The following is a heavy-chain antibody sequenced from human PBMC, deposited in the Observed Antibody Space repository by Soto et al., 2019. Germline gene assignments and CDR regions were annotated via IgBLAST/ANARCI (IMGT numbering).Heavy chain of an antibody. J-gene: IGHJ4*02. CDR1: GFTFCSYG. D-gene: IGHD6-13*01. Sequence: GGSLRLSCAASGFTFCSYGMHWVRQAPGKGLEWVAVIWYDGSNKYYADSVKGRFTISRDNSKNTLYLQMNSLRAEDTAVYYCARDLDEQQLVYGYWGQGTLVTVSS. V-gene: IGHV3-33*01. CDR2: IWYDGSNK. CDR3: ARDLDEQQLVYGY.